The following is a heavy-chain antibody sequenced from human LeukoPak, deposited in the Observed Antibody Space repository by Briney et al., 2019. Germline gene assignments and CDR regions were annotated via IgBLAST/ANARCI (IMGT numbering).Heavy chain of an antibody. CDR3: AKDEPGSYSPSDY. CDR1: GFTFSKHA. Sequence: GRSLRLSCAASGFTFSKHAMHWVRQAPGKGLEWVAFISYDGSDKYYADSVKGRFTISRDNSKNTLYLQMNSLRAEDTAVYYCAKDEPGSYSPSDYWGQGTLVIVSS. D-gene: IGHD3-10*01. CDR2: ISYDGSDK. J-gene: IGHJ4*02. V-gene: IGHV3-30*18.